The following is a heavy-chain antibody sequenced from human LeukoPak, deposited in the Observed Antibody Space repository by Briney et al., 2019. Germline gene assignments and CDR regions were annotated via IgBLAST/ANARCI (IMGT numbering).Heavy chain of an antibody. J-gene: IGHJ4*02. D-gene: IGHD3-10*02. Sequence: GGSLRLSCAGSGFAFGTYAMSWVRQAQGLGLERVSSISANCQATYYSDSVECRFTISRDNSKTTLYLQLNSLRAEDTATEYFARGPYNTMLYRLAYWGKGTLVPVSS. CDR3: ARGPYNTMLYRLAY. V-gene: IGHV3-23*01. CDR1: GFAFGTYA. CDR2: ISANCQAT.